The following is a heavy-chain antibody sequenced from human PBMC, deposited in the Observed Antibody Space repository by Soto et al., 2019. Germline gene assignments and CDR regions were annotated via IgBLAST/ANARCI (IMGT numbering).Heavy chain of an antibody. D-gene: IGHD3-22*01. CDR3: ARVLTRYYYDSSGYYDY. V-gene: IGHV1-3*01. CDR1: GCTVTSYA. Sequence: AAVKVSFKASGCTVTSYARHCLRQAPGQMLEWMGWINAGNGNTKYSQKFKGRVTITRDTSASTAYMELSSLRSEDTAVYYCARVLTRYYYDSSGYYDYWGQGTLVTVSS. J-gene: IGHJ4*02. CDR2: INAGNGNT.